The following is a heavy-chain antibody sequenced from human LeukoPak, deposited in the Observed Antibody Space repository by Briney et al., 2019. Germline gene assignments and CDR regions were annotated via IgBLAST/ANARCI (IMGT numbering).Heavy chain of an antibody. CDR3: ASLQRWLQYRSFDY. V-gene: IGHV1-69*13. CDR2: IIPIFGAA. CDR1: GGTFSSYA. Sequence: GASVKVSCKASGGTFSSYAISWVRQAPGQGLEWMGGIIPIFGAANYAQKFQGRVTITADESTSTAYMELSSLRSEDTAVYYCASLQRWLQYRSFDYWGQGTLVTVSS. D-gene: IGHD5-24*01. J-gene: IGHJ4*02.